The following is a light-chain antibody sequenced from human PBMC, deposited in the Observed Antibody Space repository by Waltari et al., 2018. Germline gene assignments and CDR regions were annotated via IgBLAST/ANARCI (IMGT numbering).Light chain of an antibody. V-gene: IGKV3-11*01. CDR2: DAS. CDR1: QSVSSY. CDR3: QQRRRT. J-gene: IGKJ1*01. Sequence: EIVLIQSPATLSLSPGERATLSCRASQSVSSYLAWYQQKPGQAPRLLIYDASNRATGIPARFSGSGSGTDFTLTISSLEPEDFAVYYCQQRRRTFGQGTKVEIK.